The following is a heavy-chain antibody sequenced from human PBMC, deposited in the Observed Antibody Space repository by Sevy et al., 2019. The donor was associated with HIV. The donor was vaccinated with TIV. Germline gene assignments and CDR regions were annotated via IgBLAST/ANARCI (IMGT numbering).Heavy chain of an antibody. CDR1: GFSFSNYD. J-gene: IGHJ4*02. CDR3: VTLDYYDNTDSHPGYFDY. D-gene: IGHD3-22*01. CDR2: ISDDGNYK. V-gene: IGHV3-30*04. Sequence: GGSLRLSCAASGFSFSNYDIHWVRQAPGKGLEWVAVISDDGNYKDYADSVKGRFTISRDNSKNTLYVQMNSLRAEDTAVYYCVTLDYYDNTDSHPGYFDYWGQGTLVTVSS.